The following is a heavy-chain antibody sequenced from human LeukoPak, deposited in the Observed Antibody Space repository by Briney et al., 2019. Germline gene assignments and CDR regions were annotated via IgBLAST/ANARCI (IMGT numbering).Heavy chain of an antibody. Sequence: SETLSLTCTVSGGSISSGDYYWSWIRQPPGKGLEWIGYIYYSGSTYYNPSLKSRVTISVDTSKNQFSLKLSSVTAADTAVYYCARGRYDFWSGYFYGMDVWGQGTTVTVSS. CDR1: GGSISSGDYY. D-gene: IGHD3-3*01. CDR2: IYYSGST. J-gene: IGHJ6*02. V-gene: IGHV4-30-4*01. CDR3: ARGRYDFWSGYFYGMDV.